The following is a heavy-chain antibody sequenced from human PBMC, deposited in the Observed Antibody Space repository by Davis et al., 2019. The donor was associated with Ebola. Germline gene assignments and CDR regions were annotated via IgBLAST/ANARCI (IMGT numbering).Heavy chain of an antibody. CDR1: GFTFSSYS. CDR2: IKQDGSEK. V-gene: IGHV3-7*03. J-gene: IGHJ4*02. CDR3: ARAPWLGYSSGWYRGDDY. D-gene: IGHD6-19*01. Sequence: GGSLRLSCAASGFTFSSYSMSWVRQAPGKGLEWVANIKQDGSEKYYVDSVKGRFTISRDNAKNSLYLQMNSLRAEDTAVYYCARAPWLGYSSGWYRGDDYWGQGTLVTVSS.